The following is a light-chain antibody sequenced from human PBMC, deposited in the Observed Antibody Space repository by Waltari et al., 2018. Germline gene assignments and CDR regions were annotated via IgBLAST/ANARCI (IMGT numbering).Light chain of an antibody. CDR2: DVN. V-gene: IGLV2-14*03. CDR3: RSFTRSSTWV. Sequence: QSALTQPASVSGSPGQSIIISCTGTTNDLGGYNYVSWYQQHPGKAPTLMIYDVNSRPSGVSSRFSGSKSGNTASLIISGLQAEDEADYYCRSFTRSSTWVFGGGTKVTVL. J-gene: IGLJ3*02. CDR1: TNDLGGYNY.